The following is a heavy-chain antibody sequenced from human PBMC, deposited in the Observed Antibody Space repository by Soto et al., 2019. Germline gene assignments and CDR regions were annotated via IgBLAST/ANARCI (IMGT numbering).Heavy chain of an antibody. V-gene: IGHV4-34*01. D-gene: IGHD4-4*01. J-gene: IGHJ6*03. CDR3: ARRPTVTPTYYYYYYMDV. Sequence: SETLSLTCAVYGGSFSGYYWSWIRQPPGKGLEWIGEINHSGSTNYNPSLKSRVTISVDTSKNQFSLKLSSVTAADTAVYYCARRPTVTPTYYYYYYMDVWGKGTTVTVSS. CDR1: GGSFSGYY. CDR2: INHSGST.